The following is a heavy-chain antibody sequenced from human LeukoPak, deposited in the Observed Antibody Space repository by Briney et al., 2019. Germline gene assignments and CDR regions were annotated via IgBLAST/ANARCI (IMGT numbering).Heavy chain of an antibody. V-gene: IGHV1-46*01. J-gene: IGHJ6*02. D-gene: IGHD6-13*01. Sequence: GASVKVSCKASGYTFTNYYMHWVRQAPGQGLEWMGIINSSGGSTSYAQKFQGRVTMTRHTSTSTVYMELSSLRSEDTAVYYCARVEYSSSWDVWGQGTTVTVSS. CDR3: ARVEYSSSWDV. CDR1: GYTFTNYY. CDR2: INSSGGST.